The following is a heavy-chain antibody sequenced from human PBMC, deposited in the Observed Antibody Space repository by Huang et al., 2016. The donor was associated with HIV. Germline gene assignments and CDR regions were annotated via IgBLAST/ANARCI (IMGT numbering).Heavy chain of an antibody. D-gene: IGHD3-10*01. Sequence: QVQLQESGPGLVKPSETLSLTCTVSGGSISSHYWSWIRQPPGKGLEWIGSIYYSGSTIYNPPLKSRVTISVDTSKNQFSRKLSSVTAADTAVYYCARDTMVRGFDYWGQGTLVTVSS. CDR2: IYYSGST. CDR3: ARDTMVRGFDY. J-gene: IGHJ4*02. V-gene: IGHV4-59*11. CDR1: GGSISSHY.